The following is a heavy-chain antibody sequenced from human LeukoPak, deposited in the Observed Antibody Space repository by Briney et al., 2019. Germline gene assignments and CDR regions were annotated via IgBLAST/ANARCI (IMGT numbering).Heavy chain of an antibody. CDR1: GFTLSSYA. V-gene: IGHV3-30*04. D-gene: IGHD3-22*01. CDR2: MSYDGSNK. J-gene: IGHJ4*02. CDR3: ARGDSSGYYLV. Sequence: GGSLRLSCTASGFTLSSYAMHWVRQAPGKGLEWVAVMSYDGSNKYHPDSVKGRFTVSGDNPKNTLYLQMNSLRAEDTAVYYCARGDSSGYYLVWGQGTLVTVSS.